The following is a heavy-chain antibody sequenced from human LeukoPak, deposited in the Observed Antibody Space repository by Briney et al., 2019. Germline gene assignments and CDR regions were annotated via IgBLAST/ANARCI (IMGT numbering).Heavy chain of an antibody. CDR1: GYTFTSYG. CDR2: ISAYNGNT. V-gene: IGHV1-18*01. D-gene: IGHD3-3*01. J-gene: IGHJ4*02. Sequence: ASVKVSCKASGYTFTSYGISWVRQAPGQGLEWIGWISAYNGNTNYAQKLQGRVTMTTDTSTSTAYMELRSLRSDDTAVYYCARDDFGVVIGLFDYWGQGTLVTVSS. CDR3: ARDDFGVVIGLFDY.